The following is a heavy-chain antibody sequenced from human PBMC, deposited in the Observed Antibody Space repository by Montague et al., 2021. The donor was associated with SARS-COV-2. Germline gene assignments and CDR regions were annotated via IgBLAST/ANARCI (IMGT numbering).Heavy chain of an antibody. CDR2: ISSSGSTI. CDR1: GLDFFNFY. D-gene: IGHD2-15*01. CDR3: AKDKGVAYYFDH. V-gene: IGHV3-48*03. J-gene: IGHJ4*02. Sequence: SLRLSCAASGLDFFNFYMAWVRQAPGRGLEWTSDISSSGSTILYADSLKGRFTISRDNIQKSLYLQMDNLRAEDTAIYYCAKDKGVAYYFDHWGQGTLVTVSS.